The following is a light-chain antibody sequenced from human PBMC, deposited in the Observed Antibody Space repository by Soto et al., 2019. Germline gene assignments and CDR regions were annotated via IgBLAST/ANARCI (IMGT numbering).Light chain of an antibody. CDR3: QQYGGSPRT. CDR2: GAS. V-gene: IGKV3-20*01. Sequence: EIVLTQSPGTLSLSPGERATLSCRASQSVFNNNLAWYQQKPGQAPRLLMFGASSRATGIPDRFSGSESGTDFTLTISRLEPDDFAISHCQQYGGSPRTFGQGTKLEIK. CDR1: QSVFNNN. J-gene: IGKJ2*01.